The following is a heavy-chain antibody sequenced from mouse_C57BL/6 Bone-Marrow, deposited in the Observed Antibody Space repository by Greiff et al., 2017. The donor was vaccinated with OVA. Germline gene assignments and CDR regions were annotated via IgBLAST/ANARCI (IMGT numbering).Heavy chain of an antibody. CDR3: TRSYSNYGDFDY. CDR1: GYTFTDYE. J-gene: IGHJ2*01. D-gene: IGHD2-5*01. Sequence: QVQLKQSGAELVRPGASVRLSCKASGYTFTDYEMHWVKQTPVHGLEWIGAIDPETGGTAYNQKFKGKAILTADKSSSTAYMELRSLTSEDSAVYYCTRSYSNYGDFDYWGQGTTLTVSS. CDR2: IDPETGGT. V-gene: IGHV1-15*01.